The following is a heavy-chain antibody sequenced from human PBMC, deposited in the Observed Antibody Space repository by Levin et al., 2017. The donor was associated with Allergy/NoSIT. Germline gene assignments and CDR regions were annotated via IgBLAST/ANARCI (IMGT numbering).Heavy chain of an antibody. Sequence: ASVKVSCKASGYTFTGYYIHWVRQAPGQRLEWMGWINPNSGGTNYAQKFQGRVTMTRDTSISTAYMELTRLTSDDTAVYYCATFMTTLNYWGQGTLVTVSS. D-gene: IGHD4-11*01. CDR3: ATFMTTLNY. CDR2: INPNSGGT. J-gene: IGHJ4*02. V-gene: IGHV1-2*02. CDR1: GYTFTGYY.